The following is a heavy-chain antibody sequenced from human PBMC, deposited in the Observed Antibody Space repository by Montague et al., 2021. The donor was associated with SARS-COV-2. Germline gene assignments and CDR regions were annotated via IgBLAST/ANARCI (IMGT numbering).Heavy chain of an antibody. CDR3: AGQSASSPFDH. CDR2: VYYSGST. CDR1: GGSISTSNYY. V-gene: IGHV4-39*01. D-gene: IGHD6-13*01. Sequence: SETLSLTCSVSGGSISTSNYYWVWIRQPPGKGLEWIGSVYYSGSTYYYPPIKSRVTVSVDTSKNQFSLKISTVTAADTAVYFCAGQSASSPFDHWGQGTLVTVSS. J-gene: IGHJ4*02.